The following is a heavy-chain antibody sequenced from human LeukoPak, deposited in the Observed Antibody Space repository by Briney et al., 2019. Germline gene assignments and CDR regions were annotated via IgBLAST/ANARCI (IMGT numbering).Heavy chain of an antibody. CDR2: ISAYNGNT. J-gene: IGHJ4*02. CDR1: GYTFNSYG. Sequence: ASVKVSCKASGYTFNSYGISWVRQAPGQGLEWMGWISAYNGNTNYPQKLQGRVTMTTDTSTSTAYMELRSLRSDDTAVYYCARDASAYYSRWFDYWGQGTLVTVSS. V-gene: IGHV1-18*01. D-gene: IGHD3-22*01. CDR3: ARDASAYYSRWFDY.